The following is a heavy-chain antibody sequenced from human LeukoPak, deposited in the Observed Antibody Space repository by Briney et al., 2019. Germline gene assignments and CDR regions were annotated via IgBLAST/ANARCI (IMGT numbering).Heavy chain of an antibody. Sequence: SSETLSLTCAVYGGSFSGYYWSWIRQPPGKGLEWIAYIYYSGSTKYNPSLKSRVTISIDTSKNQFSLKLSSVTAADTAVYYCTRASGSGYPSDYWGQGTLVTVSS. CDR3: TRASGSGYPSDY. CDR1: GGSFSGYY. D-gene: IGHD3-22*01. J-gene: IGHJ4*02. V-gene: IGHV4-59*01. CDR2: IYYSGST.